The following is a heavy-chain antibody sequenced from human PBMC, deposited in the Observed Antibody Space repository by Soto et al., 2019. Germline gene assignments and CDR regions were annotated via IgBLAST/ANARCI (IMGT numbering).Heavy chain of an antibody. CDR2: ISDSSSSTI. CDR3: ARDTQDDFWSGYYRDY. D-gene: IGHD3-3*01. V-gene: IGHV3-48*02. CDR1: GFTFSSYS. Sequence: GGSLRLSCAGSGFTFSSYSMNWVRQAPGKGLEWVSYISDSSSSTIYYADSVKGRFTISRDNAKNSLYLQMNSLRDEDTAVYYCARDTQDDFWSGYYRDYWGQGTLVTVSS. J-gene: IGHJ4*02.